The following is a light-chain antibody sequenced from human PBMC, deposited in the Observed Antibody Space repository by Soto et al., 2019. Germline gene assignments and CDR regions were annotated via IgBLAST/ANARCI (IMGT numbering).Light chain of an antibody. CDR1: QSISSW. Sequence: DIQMTQSPSTLSASVGDRVTITCRASQSISSWLAWYQQKPGKAPNLLIYEASRLESAVPSRFSGSASGTEFTLTINSLQPGDFATYFCQQYSSYPETFGQGTKVEIK. J-gene: IGKJ1*01. CDR3: QQYSSYPET. V-gene: IGKV1-5*03. CDR2: EAS.